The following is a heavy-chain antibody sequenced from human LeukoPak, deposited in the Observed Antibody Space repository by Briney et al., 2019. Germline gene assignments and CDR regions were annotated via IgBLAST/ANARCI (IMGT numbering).Heavy chain of an antibody. CDR3: AKGEVTPALAEYFQH. V-gene: IGHV3-33*06. CDR2: IWYDGSNK. J-gene: IGHJ1*01. D-gene: IGHD2-2*01. Sequence: GGSLRLSCAASGFTFSSYGMHWVRQAPGKGLEWVAVIWYDGSNKYYADSVKGRFTISRDNSKNTLYLQMSSLRAEDTAVYYCAKGEVTPALAEYFQHWGQGTLVTVSS. CDR1: GFTFSSYG.